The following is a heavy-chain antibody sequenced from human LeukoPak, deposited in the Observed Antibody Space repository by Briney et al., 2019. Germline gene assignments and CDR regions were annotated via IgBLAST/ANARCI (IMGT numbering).Heavy chain of an antibody. J-gene: IGHJ4*02. CDR1: GFTFSSYA. Sequence: PGGSLRLSCAASGFTFSSYAMRWVRQAPGKGLEWVAVISYDGSNKYYADSVKGRFTISRDNSKNTLYLQMNSLRAEDTAVYYCARPFPTMIVNYWGQGTLVTVSS. D-gene: IGHD3-22*01. V-gene: IGHV3-30-3*01. CDR3: ARPFPTMIVNY. CDR2: ISYDGSNK.